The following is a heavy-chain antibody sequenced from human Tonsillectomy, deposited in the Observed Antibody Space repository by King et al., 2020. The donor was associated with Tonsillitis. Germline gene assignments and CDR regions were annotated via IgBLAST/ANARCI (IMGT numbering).Heavy chain of an antibody. Sequence: QLQESGPGLVKPSETLSLTCTVSGYSISSGYYWGWIRQPPGKGLEWIGSIYHSGSTYYNPSLKSRVTMSVDTSKNQFSLKLRSVTATDTAVYYCARNYDYDAFDIWGQGTMVTVSS. CDR3: ARNYDYDAFDI. V-gene: IGHV4-38-2*02. D-gene: IGHD3-16*01. CDR1: GYSISSGYY. CDR2: IYHSGST. J-gene: IGHJ3*02.